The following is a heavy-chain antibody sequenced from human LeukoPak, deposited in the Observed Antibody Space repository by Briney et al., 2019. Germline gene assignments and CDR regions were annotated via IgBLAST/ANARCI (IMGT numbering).Heavy chain of an antibody. V-gene: IGHV1-69*04. CDR3: ASYGTFYAFDI. CDR1: GGTFSSYA. J-gene: IGHJ3*02. D-gene: IGHD3-16*01. CDR2: IIPILGIA. Sequence: SVKVSCKASGGTFSSYAISWVRQAPGQGLEWMGRIIPILGIANYAQKFQGRVTITADKSTSTAYMELSSLRSEDTAVYYCASYGTFYAFDIWGQGTMVTVPS.